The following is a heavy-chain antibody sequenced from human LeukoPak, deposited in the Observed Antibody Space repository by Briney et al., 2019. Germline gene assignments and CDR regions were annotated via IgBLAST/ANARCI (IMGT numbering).Heavy chain of an antibody. CDR2: INTNTGNP. D-gene: IGHD6-6*01. CDR1: GYTFTSYA. J-gene: IGHJ4*02. Sequence: ASVKVSCKASGYTFTSYAMNWVRQAPGQGLEWMGWINTNTGNPTYAQGFTGRFVFSLDTSVSTAYLQINSLKVEDTAVYFCARDGYIAARPPDNWGQGTLVTVSS. CDR3: ARDGYIAARPPDN. V-gene: IGHV7-4-1*02.